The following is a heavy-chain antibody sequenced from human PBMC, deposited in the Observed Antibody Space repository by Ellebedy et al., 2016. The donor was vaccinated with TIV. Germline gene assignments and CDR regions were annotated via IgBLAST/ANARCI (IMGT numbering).Heavy chain of an antibody. J-gene: IGHJ6*03. CDR2: TIPLFGTV. Sequence: SVMVSCXASGGTFNSFAIKWLRQAPGQGLEWLVGTIPLFGTVDYVQKFQGRVTITADESTSTAYMVLSSLRSDDTAVYYCSRDGCTSSSCHKYYFYYMDVWGKGTAVTVSS. D-gene: IGHD2-2*01. V-gene: IGHV1-69*13. CDR3: SRDGCTSSSCHKYYFYYMDV. CDR1: GGTFNSFA.